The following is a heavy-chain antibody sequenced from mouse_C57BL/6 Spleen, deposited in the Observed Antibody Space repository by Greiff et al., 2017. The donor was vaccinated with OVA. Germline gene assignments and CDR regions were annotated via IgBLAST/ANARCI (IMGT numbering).Heavy chain of an antibody. CDR1: GYTFTDYE. V-gene: IGHV1-15*01. Sequence: QVHVKQSGAELVRPGASVTLSCKASGYTFTDYEMHWVKQTPVHGLEWIGAIDPETGGTAYNQKFKGKAILTADKSSSTAYMELRSLTSEDSAVYYCTRGRGNLYAMDYWGQGTSVTVSS. CDR2: IDPETGGT. CDR3: TRGRGNLYAMDY. D-gene: IGHD2-1*01. J-gene: IGHJ4*01.